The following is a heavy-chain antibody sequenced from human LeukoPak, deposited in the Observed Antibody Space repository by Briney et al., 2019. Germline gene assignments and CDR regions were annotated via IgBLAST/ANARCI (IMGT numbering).Heavy chain of an antibody. V-gene: IGHV3-48*03. Sequence: GGSLRLSCAASGFTFSGYEMNWVRQAPGKGLEWVSYIDSGGATTNYADSVKGRFTISRDNAKNSLYLQMDSLRAGDTAVYYCARRGGGAAVYDYWGQGTLVTVSS. J-gene: IGHJ4*02. CDR2: IDSGGATT. CDR3: ARRGGGAAVYDY. CDR1: GFTFSGYE. D-gene: IGHD6-13*01.